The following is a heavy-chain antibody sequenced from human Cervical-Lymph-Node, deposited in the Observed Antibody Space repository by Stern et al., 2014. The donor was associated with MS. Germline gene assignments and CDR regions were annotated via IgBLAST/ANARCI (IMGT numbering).Heavy chain of an antibody. D-gene: IGHD3-10*01. CDR1: GFTFSDSY. J-gene: IGHJ4*02. CDR3: ARAAGSADDF. V-gene: IGHV3-11*01. Sequence: VHLVESGGGLVKPGGSLRLSCAASGFTFSDSYMTWIRQAPGKGLEWISYISSRDGTIFYADSVKGRFTISRDNAKKSLYLQMNSLRADDTAVYYCARAAGSADDFWGQGTLVTVSS. CDR2: ISSRDGTI.